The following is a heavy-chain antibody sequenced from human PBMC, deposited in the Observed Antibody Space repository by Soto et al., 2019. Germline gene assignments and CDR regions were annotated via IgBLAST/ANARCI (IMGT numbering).Heavy chain of an antibody. CDR2: IYHSGST. CDR3: AGWIQLQQYYYYGMDV. CDR1: GGSISSSNW. J-gene: IGHJ6*02. Sequence: QVQLQESGPGLVKPSGTLSLTCAVSGGSISSSNWWSWVRQPPGKGLEWIGEIYHSGSTNYNPSLKSQLPIAEDKSKDQFSMKLRSVTAADTAVSYCAGWIQLQQYYYYGMDVWGQGTTVTVSS. V-gene: IGHV4-4*02. D-gene: IGHD5-18*01.